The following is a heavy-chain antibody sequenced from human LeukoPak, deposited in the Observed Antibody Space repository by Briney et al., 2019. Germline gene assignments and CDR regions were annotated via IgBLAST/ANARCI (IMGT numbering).Heavy chain of an antibody. CDR1: GFTVSSNY. D-gene: IGHD6-19*01. V-gene: IGHV3-7*03. CDR3: ARLGGSGWLGGDY. Sequence: GGSLRLSCAASGFTVSSNYMSWVRQAPGKGLEWVANIKEDGSEKYYVDSVKGRFTISRDNAKNSLYLQMNSLRAADTAVYYCARLGGSGWLGGDYWGQGTLVTVSS. J-gene: IGHJ4*02. CDR2: IKEDGSEK.